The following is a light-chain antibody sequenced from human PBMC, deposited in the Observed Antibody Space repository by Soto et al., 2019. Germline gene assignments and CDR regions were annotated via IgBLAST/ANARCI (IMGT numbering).Light chain of an antibody. J-gene: IGLJ1*01. CDR3: SSYTSSSTHYV. V-gene: IGLV2-14*03. Sequence: QSALTQPASVSGSPGQSITISCTGTSSDVGAYKYVSWYQQHPGKAPKLIIYGVSNRPSGVSNRFSGSKSGNTASLTISGLQAEDEADYYCSSYTSSSTHYVFGTGTKVTVL. CDR1: SSDVGAYKY. CDR2: GVS.